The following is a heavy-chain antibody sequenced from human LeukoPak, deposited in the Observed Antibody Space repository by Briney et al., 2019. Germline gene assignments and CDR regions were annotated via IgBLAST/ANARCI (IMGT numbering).Heavy chain of an antibody. CDR1: GSMFSSNW. J-gene: IGHJ4*02. CDR2: IKEDGTET. CDR3: AKEGRSLQTY. V-gene: IGHV3-7*03. Sequence: GGSLRLSCAASGSMFSSNWMSWVRLAPGKGLEWVANIKEDGTETYYVDSVKGRFTTSRDNAKNSLYLQMNSLRVEDTAVYYCAKEGRSLQTYWGQGTLVTVSS. D-gene: IGHD1-1*01.